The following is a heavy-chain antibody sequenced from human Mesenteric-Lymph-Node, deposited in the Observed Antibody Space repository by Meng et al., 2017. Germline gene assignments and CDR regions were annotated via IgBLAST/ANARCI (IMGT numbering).Heavy chain of an antibody. CDR3: ARVEVGITSGDY. CDR2: INAYNGDT. Sequence: QVHMVQVGGEVKKPGATVKVSCKASGYTLTNYGITWGRQAPGQGLEWMGWINAYNGDTNYAQTLQGRVTMTTDTSTSTAYMELRSLRSDDTAVYYCARVEVGITSGDYWGQGTLVTVSS. V-gene: IGHV1-18*01. J-gene: IGHJ4*02. D-gene: IGHD1-26*01. CDR1: GYTLTNYG.